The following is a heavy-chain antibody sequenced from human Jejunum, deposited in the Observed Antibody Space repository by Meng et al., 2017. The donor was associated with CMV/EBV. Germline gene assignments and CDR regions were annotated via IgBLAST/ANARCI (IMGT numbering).Heavy chain of an antibody. CDR3: AKDGEYYGMDV. Sequence: VQVAGAGGGFVQPGGALRLSCAASGFSVSSNFMSWVRQAQGKWLEWVSIIYSGGGTDYADSVKGRFTISRDNSKNSLYLQMNSLGPDDSSIYYCAKDGEYYGMDVWGQGTMVTVSS. CDR1: GFSVSSNF. V-gene: IGHV3-66*02. CDR2: IYSGGGT. D-gene: IGHD2-21*01. J-gene: IGHJ6*02.